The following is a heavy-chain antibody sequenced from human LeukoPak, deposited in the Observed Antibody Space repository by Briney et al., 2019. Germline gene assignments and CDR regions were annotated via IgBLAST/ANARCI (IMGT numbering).Heavy chain of an antibody. J-gene: IGHJ2*01. CDR2: INWNSGTK. V-gene: IGHV3-9*01. CDR3: AKAAADWYFDV. D-gene: IGHD6-25*01. Sequence: GRSLRLSCVASGFNFNDNAMHWVRQVPGKGLEWVSGINWNSGTKDYADSVKGRFIISRDYAQRSLFLQMNSLATEDTAFYYCAKAAADWYFDVWGRGTLVTVSS. CDR1: GFNFNDNA.